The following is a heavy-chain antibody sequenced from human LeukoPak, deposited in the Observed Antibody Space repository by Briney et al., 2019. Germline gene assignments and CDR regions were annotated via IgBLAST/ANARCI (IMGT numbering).Heavy chain of an antibody. D-gene: IGHD6-13*01. CDR3: ARGEAPLGSSSWGA. J-gene: IGHJ4*02. V-gene: IGHV1-8*01. CDR2: MNPNSGNT. Sequence: ASVKVSCKASGYTFTNYDINCVRQATGQGLESMGWMNPNSGNTGYAQKFQGRVTMTRNTSISTAYMELSSLRSEDTAVYYCARGEAPLGSSSWGAWGQGTLVTVSS. CDR1: GYTFTNYD.